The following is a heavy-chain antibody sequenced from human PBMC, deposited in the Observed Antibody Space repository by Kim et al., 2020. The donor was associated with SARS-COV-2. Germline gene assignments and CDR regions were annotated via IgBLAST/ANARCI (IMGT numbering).Heavy chain of an antibody. V-gene: IGHV4-34*01. CDR1: GGSFSGYY. CDR3: AREGAYPLRSGAGVWFDP. D-gene: IGHD6-25*01. Sequence: SETLSLTCAVYGGSFSGYYWSWIRQPPGKGLEWIGEINHSGSTNYNPSLKSRVTISVDTSKNQFSLKLSSVTAADTAVYYCAREGAYPLRSGAGVWFDPWGLGTLVPVSS. CDR2: INHSGST. J-gene: IGHJ5*02.